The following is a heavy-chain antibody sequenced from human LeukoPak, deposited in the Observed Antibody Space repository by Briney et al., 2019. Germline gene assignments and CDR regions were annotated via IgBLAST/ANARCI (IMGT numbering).Heavy chain of an antibody. V-gene: IGHV3-48*03. D-gene: IGHD5-24*01. J-gene: IGHJ5*02. Sequence: GGSLRLSCTASGFTFSNYEINRIRQAPGKGLEWISHISSVATAIYYADSVKGRFTISRDNAKKSLYLQMNSLRAEDTALYYCARQQRNWFDLWGQEVMVTVSS. CDR3: ARQQRNWFDL. CDR2: ISSVATAI. CDR1: GFTFSNYE.